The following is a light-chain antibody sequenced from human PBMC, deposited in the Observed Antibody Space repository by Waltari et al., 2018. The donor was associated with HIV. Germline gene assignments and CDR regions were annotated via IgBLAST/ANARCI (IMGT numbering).Light chain of an antibody. CDR1: QDINTF. CDR3: QQLNSYPVT. Sequence: DIRLTQSPSFLSASIGDRITITCRASQDINTFLARYQQKPGRAPKLLVYAASTLQSGVSSRFSGSGSGTDFTLTINSLQPEDCATYYCQQLNSYPVTFGGGTKVEI. J-gene: IGKJ4*01. V-gene: IGKV1-9*01. CDR2: AAS.